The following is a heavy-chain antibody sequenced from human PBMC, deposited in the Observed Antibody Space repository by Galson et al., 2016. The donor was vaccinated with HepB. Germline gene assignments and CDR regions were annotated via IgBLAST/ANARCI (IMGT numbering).Heavy chain of an antibody. CDR1: GGSISSSDW. D-gene: IGHD3-9*01. J-gene: IGHJ4*02. CDR2: IFHSGRV. V-gene: IGHV4-4*01. CDR3: ARHWRSDFLTGPVGH. Sequence: ETLSLTCAVSGGSISSSDWWSWVRQPPGQGLEWIGHIFHSGRVNYTPSLASRVTISVDTSKNQLSLKLTSVTAADTATYFCARHWRSDFLTGPVGHWGPGILVTVSS.